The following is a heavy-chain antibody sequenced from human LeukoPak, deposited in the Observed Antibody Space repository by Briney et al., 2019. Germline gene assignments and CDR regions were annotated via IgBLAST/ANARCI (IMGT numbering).Heavy chain of an antibody. J-gene: IGHJ6*03. D-gene: IGHD6-19*01. V-gene: IGHV1-2*02. CDR1: GYTFSGYY. CDR2: INPNNGGT. CDR3: ARDRLEQWLAQRGYYYYMDV. Sequence: ASVEVSCKASGYTFSGYYMHWVRQAPGQGLEWMGWINPNNGGTTYAQKFKGRVTMTRVTSIATAYMELRSLGFDDTAVYYCARDRLEQWLAQRGYYYYMDVWGEGTTVTVSS.